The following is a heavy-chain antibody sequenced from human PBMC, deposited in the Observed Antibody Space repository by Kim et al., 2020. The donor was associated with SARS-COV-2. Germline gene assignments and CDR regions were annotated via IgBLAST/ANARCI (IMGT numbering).Heavy chain of an antibody. D-gene: IGHD6-19*01. J-gene: IGHJ4*02. CDR1: GGSFSGYY. CDR3: ARGRFRRIAVAGYFDY. V-gene: IGHV4-34*01. CDR2: INHSGST. Sequence: SETLSLTCAVYGGSFSGYYWSWIRQPPGKGLEWIGEINHSGSTNYNPSLKSRVTISVDTSKNQFSLKLSSVTAADTAVYYCARGRFRRIAVAGYFDYWGQGTLVTVSS.